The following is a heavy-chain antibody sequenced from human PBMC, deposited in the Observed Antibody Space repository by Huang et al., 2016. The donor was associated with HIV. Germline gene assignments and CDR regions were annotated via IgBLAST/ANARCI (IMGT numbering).Heavy chain of an antibody. CDR1: GYSFSSAG. CDR2: NNAGNGNG. V-gene: IGHV1-3*01. CDR3: ARVGYYYDSSGYPHPDYFDY. J-gene: IGHJ4*02. Sequence: QVQLVQSGAEVKKPGASVKVSCKASGYSFSSAGMHWVRQAPGQGIDWMGWNNAGNGNGEYARKVQGRLTITRDTSASMAFMELSSLISEDTAVYYCARVGYYYDSSGYPHPDYFDYWGQGTLVTVSS. D-gene: IGHD3-22*01.